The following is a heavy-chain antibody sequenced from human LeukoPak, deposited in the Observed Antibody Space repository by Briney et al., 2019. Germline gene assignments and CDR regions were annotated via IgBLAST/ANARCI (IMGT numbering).Heavy chain of an antibody. D-gene: IGHD3-22*01. V-gene: IGHV4-61*02. Sequence: PSETLSLTCTVSGGSISSGSYYWSWIRQPAGKGLEWIGRIYTSGSTNYNPSLKSRVTISVDTSKNQFSLKLSSVTAADTAVYYCARDHLDTYYYDSSGHTWGQGTLVTVSS. J-gene: IGHJ5*02. CDR3: ARDHLDTYYYDSSGHT. CDR2: IYTSGST. CDR1: GGSISSGSYY.